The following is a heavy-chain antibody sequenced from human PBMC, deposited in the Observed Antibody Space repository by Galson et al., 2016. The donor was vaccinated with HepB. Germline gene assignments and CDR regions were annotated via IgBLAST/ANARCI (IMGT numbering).Heavy chain of an antibody. V-gene: IGHV3-21*06. CDR1: GFIFSEYR. J-gene: IGHJ6*02. Sequence: SLRLSCATSGFIFSEYRMNWVRQAPGKGLEWLSSLSKSGASNYYAPSVKGRFTISRDNDKSALYLQMDHLGADDTAVYHCVRGAVRGSGDIDYYGMDLWGQGTTVTV. CDR2: LSKSGASN. D-gene: IGHD3-10*01. CDR3: VRGAVRGSGDIDYYGMDL.